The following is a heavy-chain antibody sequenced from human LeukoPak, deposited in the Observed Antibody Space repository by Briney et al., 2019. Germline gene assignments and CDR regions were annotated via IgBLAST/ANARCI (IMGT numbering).Heavy chain of an antibody. CDR2: IKQDGGEK. J-gene: IGHJ4*01. CDR1: GFTFSSYW. D-gene: IGHD6-13*01. V-gene: IGHV3-7*01. CDR3: ARDGTAAGLYFDL. Sequence: GGSLRLSCAASGFTFSSYWMSWVRQAPGKGLEWVANIKQDGGEKSYVDSVKGRFTISRDNTKNSLYLQMSSLRAEDTAVYYCARDGTAAGLYFDLWGQGTMVTVSS.